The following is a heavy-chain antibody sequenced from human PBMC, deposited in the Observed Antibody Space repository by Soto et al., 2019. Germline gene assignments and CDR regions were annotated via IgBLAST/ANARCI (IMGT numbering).Heavy chain of an antibody. V-gene: IGHV3-33*01. J-gene: IGHJ3*01. Sequence: QMQLVESGGGVVQPGGSLRLSCTASGFPFSSYSIHWVRQTPGRRLQWLAVLWDDGDNRFYEDSVKGRFTVSRDNSKNTGYLQRNSLRGQDTGLYYCAGDCFGVATTDSFDVWGRGTKVTVSS. CDR3: AGDCFGVATTDSFDV. D-gene: IGHD5-12*01. CDR1: GFPFSSYS. CDR2: LWDDGDNR.